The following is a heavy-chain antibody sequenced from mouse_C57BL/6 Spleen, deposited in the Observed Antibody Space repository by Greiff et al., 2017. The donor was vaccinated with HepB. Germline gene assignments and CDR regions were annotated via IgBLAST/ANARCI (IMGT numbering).Heavy chain of an antibody. CDR2: ISSGGSYT. D-gene: IGHD1-1*01. J-gene: IGHJ4*01. CDR1: GFTFSSYG. V-gene: IGHV5-6*01. CDR3: ARTLITTVVAHYYAMDY. Sequence: EVQRVESGGDLVKPGGSLKLSCAASGFTFSSYGMSWVRQTPDKRLEWVATISSGGSYTYYPDSVKGRFTISRDTAKNTLYLQMSSLKSEDTAMYYCARTLITTVVAHYYAMDYWGQGTSVTVSS.